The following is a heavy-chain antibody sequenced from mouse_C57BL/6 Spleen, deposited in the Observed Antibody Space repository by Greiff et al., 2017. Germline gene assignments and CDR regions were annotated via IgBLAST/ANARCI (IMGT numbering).Heavy chain of an antibody. J-gene: IGHJ1*03. CDR2: ISYDGSN. Sequence: EVKLQESGPGLVKPSQSLSLTCSVTGYSITSGYYWNWIRQFPGNKLEWMGYISYDGSNNYNPSLKNRISITRDTSKHQFFLKLNSVTTEDTATYYCARGNYSQNWYFDVWGTGTTVTVAS. V-gene: IGHV3-6*01. CDR1: GYSITSGYY. D-gene: IGHD2-12*01. CDR3: ARGNYSQNWYFDV.